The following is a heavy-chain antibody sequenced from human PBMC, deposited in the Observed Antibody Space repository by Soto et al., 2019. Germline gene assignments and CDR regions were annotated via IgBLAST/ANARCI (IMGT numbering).Heavy chain of an antibody. CDR3: ARVVVIAATPSWFDP. J-gene: IGHJ5*02. CDR1: GGSIISGAYF. D-gene: IGHD2-15*01. Sequence: PSETLSLTCTVSGGSIISGAYFWIWIRQSPGKGLEWIGDIHYTGSTYYNPSLKSRVTFSVDTSKDQFSLRLTSVTAADTAVYYCARVVVIAATPSWFDPWGQGTLVTVSS. V-gene: IGHV4-30-4*01. CDR2: IHYTGST.